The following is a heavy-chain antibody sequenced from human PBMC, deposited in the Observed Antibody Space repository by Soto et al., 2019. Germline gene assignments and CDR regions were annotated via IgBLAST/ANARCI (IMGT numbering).Heavy chain of an antibody. Sequence: QLQLQESGPGLVKPSETLSLTCAVSGGSISGSYYYWGWLRQSPGRGPEWIGSVFYTGFTSYNPSLESRVSVSVDTSKNQFSLKVSAVTAADTAVYYCASSQTGYNWNYFDHWGQGALVTVAS. D-gene: IGHD1-20*01. CDR3: ASSQTGYNWNYFDH. J-gene: IGHJ4*02. CDR1: GGSISGSYYY. V-gene: IGHV4-39*01. CDR2: VFYTGFT.